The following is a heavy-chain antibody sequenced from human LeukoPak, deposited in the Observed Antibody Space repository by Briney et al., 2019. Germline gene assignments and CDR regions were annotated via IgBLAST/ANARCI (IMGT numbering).Heavy chain of an antibody. V-gene: IGHV4-61*03. Sequence: SETLSLTCSVSGVSVSSGGYHWSWLRQPPGKGLEWIGYIYHSGSANYNPSLRSRVTISVDTSKNHFSLNLSSVTAADTAVYYCARVGHLTNNWFDPWGQGSLVSVSS. D-gene: IGHD4/OR15-4a*01. J-gene: IGHJ5*02. CDR1: GVSVSSGGYH. CDR3: ARVGHLTNNWFDP. CDR2: IYHSGSA.